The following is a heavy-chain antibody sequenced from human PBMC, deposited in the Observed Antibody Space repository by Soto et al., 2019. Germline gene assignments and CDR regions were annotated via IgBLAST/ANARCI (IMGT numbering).Heavy chain of an antibody. CDR2: IYQSGST. CDR3: GRDRLIRGVLDV. Sequence: SETLSLTCAVSGGSISSSNWWNWVRQPPGKGLEWIGEIYQSGSTNYNPSLKSRVTMSVDKSKNQFSLNLSSVTAADTAVYYFGRDRLIRGVLDVWGQGTTVTVSS. J-gene: IGHJ6*02. V-gene: IGHV4-4*02. CDR1: GGSISSSNW. D-gene: IGHD3-10*01.